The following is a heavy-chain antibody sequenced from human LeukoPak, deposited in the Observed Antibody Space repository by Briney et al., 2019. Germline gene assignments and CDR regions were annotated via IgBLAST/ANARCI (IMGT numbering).Heavy chain of an antibody. CDR2: ISYDGSNK. D-gene: IGHD2-8*01. J-gene: IGHJ4*02. Sequence: PGRSLRLSCAASGFTFNSYAIYWVRQAPGKGLEWVTFISYDGSNKYYADSVKGRFTISRDNSKSTLYLQMNSLRDDDSAAYFCARVYLERLTAGYFDHWGQGTQVTVSP. CDR3: ARVYLERLTAGYFDH. CDR1: GFTFNSYA. V-gene: IGHV3-30-3*01.